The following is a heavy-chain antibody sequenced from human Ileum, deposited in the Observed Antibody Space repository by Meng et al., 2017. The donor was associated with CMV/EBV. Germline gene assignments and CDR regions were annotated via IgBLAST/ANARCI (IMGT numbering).Heavy chain of an antibody. CDR2: VYWDNDN. J-gene: IGHJ3*01. CDR1: GFSLTTYGVG. CDR3: AHRISSSNWNYGAFDV. Sequence: SGPTLVKPTESLTVTCTFSGFSLTTYGVGVGWLRQPPGEALERLAIVYWDNDNRFNPNLRGRLTVTKDASRNQVVLIMTNMDPADTGTYYCAHRISSSNWNYGAFDVWGQGTTVTVSS. V-gene: IGHV2-5*02. D-gene: IGHD1-7*01.